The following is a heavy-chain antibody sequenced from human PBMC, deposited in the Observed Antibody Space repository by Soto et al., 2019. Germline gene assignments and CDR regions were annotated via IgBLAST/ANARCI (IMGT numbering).Heavy chain of an antibody. V-gene: IGHV1-3*01. CDR1: GYTFSNYA. Sequence: QAQLVQSGAEVKRPGASVKVSCKASGYTFSNYAIHWVRQAPGQRLGWVGWINCGNANTKYSENFQGRVTITRDTSASTAYMELSRLTSGDTAVYFCARSGYSGYDYPLDPWGQGTLVTVSS. J-gene: IGHJ5*02. D-gene: IGHD5-12*01. CDR3: ARSGYSGYDYPLDP. CDR2: INCGNANT.